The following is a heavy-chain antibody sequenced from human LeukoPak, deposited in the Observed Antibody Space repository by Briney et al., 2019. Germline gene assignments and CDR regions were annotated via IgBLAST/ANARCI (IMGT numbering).Heavy chain of an antibody. D-gene: IGHD5-18*01. CDR1: GFTLSSYA. J-gene: IGHJ4*02. V-gene: IGHV3-23*01. CDR2: ISGSGGST. Sequence: GGSLRLSCAASGFTLSSYAMSWVRQAPGKGLEWVSAISGSGGSTYYADSVKGRFTISRDNSKNTLYLQMNSLRAEDTAVYYCARGYSYGPSKYYFDYWGQGTLVTVSS. CDR3: ARGYSYGPSKYYFDY.